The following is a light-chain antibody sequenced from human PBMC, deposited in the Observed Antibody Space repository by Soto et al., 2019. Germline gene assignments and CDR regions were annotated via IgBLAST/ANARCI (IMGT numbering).Light chain of an antibody. V-gene: IGKV1-9*01. J-gene: IGKJ5*01. CDR2: AAS. CDR3: QLVNTYPMT. Sequence: DIQLTQSPSFLSASVGDRVTITCRASQGISNYLVRYQQKPGKAPKLLIYAASTLQGGIPSRFSGGGSATEFTLTISSLQPEDFATYYCQLVNTYPMTFGQGTRLEIK. CDR1: QGISNY.